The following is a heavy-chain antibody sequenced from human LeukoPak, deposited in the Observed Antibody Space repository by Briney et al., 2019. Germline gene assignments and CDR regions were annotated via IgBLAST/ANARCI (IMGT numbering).Heavy chain of an antibody. V-gene: IGHV1-46*01. CDR3: GRAHSTVTTTDY. CDR1: GYTFTSYY. Sequence: ASVKVPCKASGYTFTSYYMHWVRQAPGQGLEWMGIINPCGGSTSYAQKFQGRVTMTRDTSTSTIYLELGSLRSGDTAVYYCGRAHSTVTTTDYWGQGILVTVSS. CDR2: INPCGGST. D-gene: IGHD4-17*01. J-gene: IGHJ4*02.